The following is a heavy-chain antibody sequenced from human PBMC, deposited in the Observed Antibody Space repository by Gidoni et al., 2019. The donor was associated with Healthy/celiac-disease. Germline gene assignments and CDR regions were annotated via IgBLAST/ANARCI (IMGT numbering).Heavy chain of an antibody. J-gene: IGHJ3*02. Sequence: EVQLVESGGGLVQPGGSLRLSCAASGFTFSSYWMSWVRHAPWKGLEWVANIKQYGSEKYYVDSVKGRFTISRANAKDSLYLQMNILRAEDTAVYYCAIDGPYMITFGGVDYAFDIWGQGTMVTVSS. CDR3: AIDGPYMITFGGVDYAFDI. V-gene: IGHV3-7*01. D-gene: IGHD3-16*01. CDR2: IKQYGSEK. CDR1: GFTFSSYW.